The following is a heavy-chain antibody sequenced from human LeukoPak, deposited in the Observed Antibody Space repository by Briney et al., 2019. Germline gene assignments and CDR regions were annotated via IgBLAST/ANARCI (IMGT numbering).Heavy chain of an antibody. CDR3: AKASFV. D-gene: IGHD3-16*01. CDR2: ISYDGSNK. J-gene: IGHJ4*02. Sequence: GRSLRLSCAASGFTFSSYGMGWVSQAPGKGLEWVAVISYDGSNKYYADSVKGRFTISRDNSKNTLYLQMNSLRAEDTAVYYCAKASFVWGQGTLVTVSS. CDR1: GFTFSSYG. V-gene: IGHV3-30*18.